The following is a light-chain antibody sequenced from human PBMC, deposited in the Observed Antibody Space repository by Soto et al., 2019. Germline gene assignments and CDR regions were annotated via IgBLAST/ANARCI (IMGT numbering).Light chain of an antibody. CDR3: QQRSVWPIT. CDR1: QSVSSSY. J-gene: IGKJ5*01. CDR2: DAS. V-gene: IGKV3D-20*02. Sequence: DNVFTQSPGGLCFPPLQRPTVSCRPSQSVSSSYLAWYQQKPGQSPRLLIYDASTRATGVPARFSGSGSGTDFTLTISSLEPEDFAVYYCQQRSVWPITFGQGTRREIK.